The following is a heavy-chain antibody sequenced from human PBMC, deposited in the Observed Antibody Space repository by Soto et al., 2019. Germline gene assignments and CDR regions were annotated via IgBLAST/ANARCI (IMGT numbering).Heavy chain of an antibody. Sequence: QVQLQESGPGLVKPSQTLSLTCTVSGGSISSGDYYWSWIRQHPGKGLEWIGYIYYSGSTYYNPSLKSRVTISVDTSKNQFSLKMSSVTAADTAVYYCARAATMIVVVKDAFDIWGQGTMVTVSS. D-gene: IGHD3-22*01. J-gene: IGHJ3*02. CDR1: GGSISSGDYY. CDR3: ARAATMIVVVKDAFDI. CDR2: IYYSGST. V-gene: IGHV4-31*03.